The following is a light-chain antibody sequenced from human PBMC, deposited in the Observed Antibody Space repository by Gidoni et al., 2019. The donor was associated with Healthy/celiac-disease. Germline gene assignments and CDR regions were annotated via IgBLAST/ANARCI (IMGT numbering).Light chain of an antibody. Sequence: EIVLTQSPGTLSLSPGERATRSCRASQSVSSSYLAWYQQKPGQAPRPLIYGASSRATGIPDRFSGSGSGTDFTLTISSLEPEDFAVYYCQQYGSSPRTFGQGTKLEIK. CDR1: QSVSSSY. CDR2: GAS. V-gene: IGKV3-20*01. CDR3: QQYGSSPRT. J-gene: IGKJ2*01.